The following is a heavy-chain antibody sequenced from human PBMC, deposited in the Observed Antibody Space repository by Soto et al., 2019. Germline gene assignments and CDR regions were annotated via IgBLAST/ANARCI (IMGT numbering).Heavy chain of an antibody. J-gene: IGHJ6*02. CDR2: INPSGGST. Sequence: GASVKVSCKASGYTFTSYYMHWVRQAPGQGLEWMGIINPSGGSTSYAQKFQGRVTMTRDTSTSTVYMELSSLRSEDTAVYYCARDMTPRIAAAGPNYGMDVWGQGTTVTFSS. D-gene: IGHD6-13*01. CDR3: ARDMTPRIAAAGPNYGMDV. V-gene: IGHV1-46*01. CDR1: GYTFTSYY.